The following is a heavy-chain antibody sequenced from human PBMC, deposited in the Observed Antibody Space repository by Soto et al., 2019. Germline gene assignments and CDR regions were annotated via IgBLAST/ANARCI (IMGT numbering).Heavy chain of an antibody. V-gene: IGHV4-30-2*01. J-gene: IGHJ6*02. CDR2: IYHSGST. Sequence: SETLSLTCAVSGGSISSGGYSWSWIRQPPGKGLEWIGYIYHSGSTYYNPSLKSRVTISVDRSKNQFSLKLSSVTAADTAVYYCARYNYYDSSGEFDVWGQGTTVTVSS. CDR1: GGSISSGGYS. CDR3: ARYNYYDSSGEFDV. D-gene: IGHD3-22*01.